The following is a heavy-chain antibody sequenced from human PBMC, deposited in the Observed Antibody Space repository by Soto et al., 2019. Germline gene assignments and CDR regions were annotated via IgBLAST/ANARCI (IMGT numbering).Heavy chain of an antibody. J-gene: IGHJ6*02. V-gene: IGHV1-2*02. CDR3: ARDSSGAGMDV. D-gene: IGHD6-19*01. Sequence: GXSVKVACKASGYTLTGYYMHWVRQAPGQGLEWMGWINPNSGGTNYAQKFQGRVTMTRDTSVSTAYMELSRLRSDDTAVYYCARDSSGAGMDVWGQGTTVTVSS. CDR1: GYTLTGYY. CDR2: INPNSGGT.